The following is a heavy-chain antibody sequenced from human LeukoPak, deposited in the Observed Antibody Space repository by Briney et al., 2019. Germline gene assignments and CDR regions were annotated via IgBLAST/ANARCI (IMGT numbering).Heavy chain of an antibody. CDR3: AREWIDVGAAFDI. D-gene: IGHD2-2*03. J-gene: IGHJ3*02. Sequence: GRSLRLSCAASGFTFSSYAMHWVRQAPGKGLEWVAVISYDGSNKYYADSVGGRFTISRDNSKNTLYLQMNSLRAEDTAVYYCAREWIDVGAAFDIWGQGTMVTVSS. V-gene: IGHV3-30-3*01. CDR2: ISYDGSNK. CDR1: GFTFSSYA.